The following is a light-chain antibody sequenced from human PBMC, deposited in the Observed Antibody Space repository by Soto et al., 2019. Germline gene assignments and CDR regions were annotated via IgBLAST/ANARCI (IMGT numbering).Light chain of an antibody. J-gene: IGLJ1*01. V-gene: IGLV2-14*01. CDR1: SSDIGAYNY. CDR2: EVS. CDR3: FSFTTDWTHV. Sequence: QSALTQPASVSGSPGQSITISCTGSSSDIGAYNYVSWFQQYPGKAPKLIISEVSNWPSGVSNRFSGSKSGTAASLTISGLQTEDEADYFCFSFTTDWTHVFGTGTKLTVL.